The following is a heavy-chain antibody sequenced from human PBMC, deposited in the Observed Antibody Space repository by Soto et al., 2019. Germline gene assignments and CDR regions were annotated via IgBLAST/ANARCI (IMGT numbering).Heavy chain of an antibody. CDR1: GGSISSYY. CDR3: ATKPPHSTVCYYFDY. J-gene: IGHJ4*02. CDR2: IYHSGST. D-gene: IGHD2-2*01. V-gene: IGHV4-59*03. Sequence: SETLSLTCTVSGGSISSYYWSWIRQPPGKALEWIGYIYHSGSTNYNPSLKSRVTISVDTSKNQLSLNLSSVTAADTAVYYCATKPPHSTVCYYFDYWGQGALVTVSS.